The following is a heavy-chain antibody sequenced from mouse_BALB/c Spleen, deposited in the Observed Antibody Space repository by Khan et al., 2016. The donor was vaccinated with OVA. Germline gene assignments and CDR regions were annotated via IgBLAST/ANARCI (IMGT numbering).Heavy chain of an antibody. CDR1: AYTFTTSC. CDR3: ARDRIDY. Sequence: VQLQESVAELAKPRASVKMSCQPAAYTFTTSCMHWVKPRPGPVMEWIVYIIPTSGYTDYNQKSKDKATMTADKASSTAYMQLSGLTSDDSADYYCARDRIDYWGQGTTVTVAA. V-gene: IGHV1-7*01. J-gene: IGHJ2*01. CDR2: IIPTSGYT.